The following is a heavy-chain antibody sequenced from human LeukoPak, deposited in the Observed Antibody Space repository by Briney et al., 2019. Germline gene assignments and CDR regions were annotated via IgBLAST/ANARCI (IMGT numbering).Heavy chain of an antibody. CDR2: ILSDGNND. D-gene: IGHD3/OR15-3a*01. CDR3: AKDFQGRWTIDY. J-gene: IGHJ4*02. Sequence: GGSLRLSCAASGFTLSSSGMHWVRQAPGKGLEWVAMILSDGNNDYYADSVKGRFTISRDNSKNTLYLQMNSLRPEDTAVYYCAKDFQGRWTIDYWGQGTLVTVSP. CDR1: GFTLSSSG. V-gene: IGHV3-30*02.